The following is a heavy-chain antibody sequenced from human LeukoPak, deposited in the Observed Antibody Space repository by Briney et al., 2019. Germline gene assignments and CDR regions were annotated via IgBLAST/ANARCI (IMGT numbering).Heavy chain of an antibody. D-gene: IGHD3-10*01. J-gene: IGHJ5*02. CDR3: ARHSGSGLIHP. CDR1: GFTVSVNS. CDR2: IDNGGNT. V-gene: IGHV3-53*01. Sequence: GGSLRLSCAASGFTVSVNSMIWVRQAPGKGLECVSIIDNGGNTYYPDSVKGRFTISGDNSENTLSLQMNSLRAEDTALYYCARHSGSGLIHPWGQGTLVTVSS.